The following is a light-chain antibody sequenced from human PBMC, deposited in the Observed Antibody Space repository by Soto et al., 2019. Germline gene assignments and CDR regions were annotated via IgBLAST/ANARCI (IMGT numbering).Light chain of an antibody. CDR1: SSNIGAGYD. CDR2: GNS. V-gene: IGLV1-40*01. J-gene: IGLJ1*01. Sequence: QSVLTQPPSVSGAPGQRVTISCTGSSSNIGAGYDVHWYQQLPGTAPKLLIYGNSNRPSGVPDRFFGSNSGTSASLAITGLQAEDEADYFCKSYAGSNTYVFGSGTKVTVL. CDR3: KSYAGSNTYV.